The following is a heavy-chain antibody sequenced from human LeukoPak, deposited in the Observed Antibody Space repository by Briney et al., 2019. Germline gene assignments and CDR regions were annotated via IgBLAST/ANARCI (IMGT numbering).Heavy chain of an antibody. CDR3: ARGLGPQYSSGWYKRVWFDP. CDR2: IYYSGST. J-gene: IGHJ5*02. V-gene: IGHV4-39*07. D-gene: IGHD6-19*01. CDR1: GGSISSSSYY. Sequence: PSETLSLTCTVSGGSISSSSYYWGWIRQPPGKGLEWIGSIYYSGSTYYNPSLKSRVTISVDTSKNQFSLKLSSVTAADTAVYYCARGLGPQYSSGWYKRVWFDPWGQGTLVTVSS.